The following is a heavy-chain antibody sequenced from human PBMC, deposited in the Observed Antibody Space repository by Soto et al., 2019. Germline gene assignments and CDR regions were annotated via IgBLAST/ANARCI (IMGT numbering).Heavy chain of an antibody. J-gene: IGHJ4*02. Sequence: QITLKESGPTLVKPTQTLTLTCTFSGFSLTTSGVGVGWIRQPPGKALEWLALIYSDDNKRYSPSLKSRLTLTKDISKNQVVLIRTTMDPVDTATYYCAHRPLESIAAAGFDFWGQGILVTVSS. CDR3: AHRPLESIAAAGFDF. CDR1: GFSLTTSGVG. CDR2: IYSDDNK. D-gene: IGHD6-13*01. V-gene: IGHV2-5*02.